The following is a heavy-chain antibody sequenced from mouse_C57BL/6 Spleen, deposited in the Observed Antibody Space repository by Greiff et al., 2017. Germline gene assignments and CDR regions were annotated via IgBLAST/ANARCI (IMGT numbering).Heavy chain of an antibody. J-gene: IGHJ1*03. CDR2: INPNNGGT. V-gene: IGHV1-26*01. CDR1: GYTFTDYY. CDR3: ARSPYDYDKDWYFDV. D-gene: IGHD2-4*01. Sequence: EVQLQQSGPALVKPGASVKISCKASGYTFTDYYMNWVKQSHGKSLEWIGDINPNNGGTSYNQKFKGKATLTVDKSSSTAYMELRSLTSEDSAVYYCARSPYDYDKDWYFDVWGTGTTVTVSS.